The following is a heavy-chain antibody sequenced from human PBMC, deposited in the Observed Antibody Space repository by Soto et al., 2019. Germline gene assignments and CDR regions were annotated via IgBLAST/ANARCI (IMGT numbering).Heavy chain of an antibody. J-gene: IGHJ3*02. D-gene: IGHD5-12*01. CDR1: GFTFSTFA. V-gene: IGHV3-23*01. CDR2: ISGGST. CDR3: AKGGSRGAFEI. Sequence: PGGSLRLSCAASGFTFSTFAMSWVRQAPGKGLEWVSYISGGSTYYADSVKGRFTISRDNSKNTLYLQMNSLRAEDTSVYYCAKGGSRGAFEIWGQGTMVTVSS.